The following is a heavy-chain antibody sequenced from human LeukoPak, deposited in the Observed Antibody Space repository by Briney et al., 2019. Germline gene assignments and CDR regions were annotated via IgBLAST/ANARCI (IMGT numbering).Heavy chain of an antibody. CDR2: INAGNGNT. Sequence: ASVTVSCTASGYTFTSYAMHWVRQAPGQRLEWMGWINAGNGNTKYSQKFQGRVTITRDTSASTAYMELSSLRSEDTAVYYCARGMYDSSGIDYWGQGTLVTVSS. CDR3: ARGMYDSSGIDY. D-gene: IGHD3-22*01. CDR1: GYTFTSYA. V-gene: IGHV1-3*01. J-gene: IGHJ4*02.